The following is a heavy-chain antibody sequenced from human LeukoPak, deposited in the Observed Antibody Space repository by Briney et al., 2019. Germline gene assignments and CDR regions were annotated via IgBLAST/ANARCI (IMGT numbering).Heavy chain of an antibody. J-gene: IGHJ4*02. Sequence: SETLSLTCAVYGGSFSGYYWSWIRQPPGKGLEWIGEINHSGSTNYNPSLKSRVTISVDTSKNQFSLKLSSVTAADTAVYYCARGRFLERKKQSRYFDYWGQGTLVTVSS. CDR1: GGSFSGYY. V-gene: IGHV4-34*01. CDR3: ARGRFLERKKQSRYFDY. D-gene: IGHD3-3*01. CDR2: INHSGST.